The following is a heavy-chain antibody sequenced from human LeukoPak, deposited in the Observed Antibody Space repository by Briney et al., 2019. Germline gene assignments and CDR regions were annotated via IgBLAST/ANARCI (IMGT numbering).Heavy chain of an antibody. CDR3: TRGPKQLWLYYGMDV. J-gene: IGHJ6*02. Sequence: GGSLRLSCTTSGFTFGDHAMSWVRQAPGKGLEWVGFIRSKAYRGTKEYAASVKGRISILRDGSKITAYLQKNRLKTENTAVYDWTRGPKQLWLYYGMDVWGQGITVTVSS. CDR1: GFTFGDHA. D-gene: IGHD5-18*01. V-gene: IGHV3-49*04. CDR2: IRSKAYRGTK.